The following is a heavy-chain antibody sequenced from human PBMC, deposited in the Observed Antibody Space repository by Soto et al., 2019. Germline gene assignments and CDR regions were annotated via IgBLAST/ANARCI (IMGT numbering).Heavy chain of an antibody. Sequence: EVLLVQTGAEVKKPGESVKISCRTSGTNYWIAWVRQRPGKGLEWLGIIYPGDSDTRYSPSFQGQVTISADKSINTTYLRWSTLKASDSGIYFCARGYYSFWSGPLDYWCQGTLVTVSS. J-gene: IGHJ4*02. CDR3: ARGYYSFWSGPLDY. V-gene: IGHV5-51*01. CDR1: GTNYW. CDR2: IYPGDSDT. D-gene: IGHD3-3*01.